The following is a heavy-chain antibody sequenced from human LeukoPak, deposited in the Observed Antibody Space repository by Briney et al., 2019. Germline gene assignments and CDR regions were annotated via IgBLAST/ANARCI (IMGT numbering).Heavy chain of an antibody. J-gene: IGHJ6*02. CDR1: GFTFSSYS. CDR3: ATAAAGTLGTYYYGMDV. Sequence: TPGGSLRLSCAASGFTFSSYSMNWVRQVPGKGLEWVSSISSSSSYIYYADSVKGRFTISRDNAKNSLYLQMNSLRAEDTAVYYCATAAAGTLGTYYYGMDVWGQGTTVTVSS. V-gene: IGHV3-21*01. D-gene: IGHD6-13*01. CDR2: ISSSSSYI.